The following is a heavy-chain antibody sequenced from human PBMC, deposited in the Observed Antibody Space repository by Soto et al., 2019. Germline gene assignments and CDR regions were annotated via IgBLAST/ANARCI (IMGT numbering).Heavy chain of an antibody. D-gene: IGHD3-22*01. CDR3: ARVGPWVPYYYDSSPYTFENWFDP. J-gene: IGHJ5*02. CDR1: GYSISSGYY. Sequence: QVQLQESGPGLVKASETLSLTCAVSGYSISSGYYWGWLRQPPGKGLEWIGSIYHVGSTYYNPSLNSRVTLSIDMTNNHVSLILNSVTAADTAVYYCARVGPWVPYYYDSSPYTFENWFDPWGQGTLVTVSS. V-gene: IGHV4-38-2*01. CDR2: IYHVGST.